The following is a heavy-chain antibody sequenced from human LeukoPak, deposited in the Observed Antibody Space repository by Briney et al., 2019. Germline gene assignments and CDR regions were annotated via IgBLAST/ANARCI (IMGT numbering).Heavy chain of an antibody. CDR1: GFNFRTYA. Sequence: PGGSLRLSCAASGFNFRTYAMHWVRQAPGKGLEWVAVVSYDGSNQDYTESVKGRFIISRDDSKTTMYLQMNSLRVDDTALYYCARGPDPVVRGPRRAFDIWGQGTMVRLF. CDR3: ARGPDPVVRGPRRAFDI. J-gene: IGHJ3*02. D-gene: IGHD3-10*01. V-gene: IGHV3-30-3*01. CDR2: VSYDGSNQ.